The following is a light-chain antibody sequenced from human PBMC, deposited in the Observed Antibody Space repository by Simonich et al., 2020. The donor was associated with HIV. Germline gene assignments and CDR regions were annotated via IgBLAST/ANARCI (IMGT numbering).Light chain of an antibody. J-gene: IGKJ5*01. Sequence: DIQMTQSPSSLSASVGNRFTITCRASHSISSYLNCYQQKPGKAPKLLISAASNLQSGVPSRFSGSGSGTDFTLTINSLQHEDFATYSCQQSYSTPITFGQGTRLEIK. CDR2: AAS. CDR3: QQSYSTPIT. V-gene: IGKV1-39*01. CDR1: HSISSY.